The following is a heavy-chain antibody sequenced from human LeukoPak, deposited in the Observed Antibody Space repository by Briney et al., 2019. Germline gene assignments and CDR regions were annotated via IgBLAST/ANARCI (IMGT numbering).Heavy chain of an antibody. J-gene: IGHJ5*02. CDR1: GGSISGYY. CDR3: ARAAAAAINWFDP. Sequence: SETLSLTCTVSGGSISGYYWSWIRQPPGKGLEWIGYIYYSGSTNYNPSLKSRVTISVDTSKNQFSLKLSSVTAADTAVYYCARAAAAAINWFDPWGQGTLVTVSS. D-gene: IGHD2-2*01. CDR2: IYYSGST. V-gene: IGHV4-59*01.